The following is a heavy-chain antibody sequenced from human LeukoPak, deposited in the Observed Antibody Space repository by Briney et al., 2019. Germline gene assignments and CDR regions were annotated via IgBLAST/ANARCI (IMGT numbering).Heavy chain of an antibody. Sequence: PGGSLRLSCAASGFTFSNYWMHWVRQVPGKGLVWVSRISSDGNNIQYADSVKGRFTISRDNAKNTLHLQMNSLRVEDTAVYYCARIIVGATGIDYWGQGTLVTVSS. CDR1: GFTFSNYW. D-gene: IGHD1-26*01. CDR2: ISSDGNNI. CDR3: ARIIVGATGIDY. J-gene: IGHJ4*02. V-gene: IGHV3-74*01.